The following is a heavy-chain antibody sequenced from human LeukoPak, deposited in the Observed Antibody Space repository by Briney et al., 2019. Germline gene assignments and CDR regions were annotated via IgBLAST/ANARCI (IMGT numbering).Heavy chain of an antibody. CDR2: INDSGST. V-gene: IGHV4-34*01. J-gene: IGHJ4*02. Sequence: SETLSLTCAVYGGYFSGYYWSWIRQPPGKGLEWIGVINDSGSTNYNPSLKSRVTISVDTSKNQFSLKLSSVTAADTAVYYCARANYDYVWGSYQEGYYFDYWGQGTLVTVSS. CDR3: ARANYDYVWGSYQEGYYFDY. D-gene: IGHD3-16*02. CDR1: GGYFSGYY.